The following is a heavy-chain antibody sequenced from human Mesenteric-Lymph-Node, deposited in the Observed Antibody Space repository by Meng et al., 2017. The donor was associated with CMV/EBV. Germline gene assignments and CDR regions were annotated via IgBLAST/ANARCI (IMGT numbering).Heavy chain of an antibody. CDR1: GFSLSSYW. V-gene: IGHV3-30*02. CDR3: AKDQYSSSSYFFDY. J-gene: IGHJ4*02. D-gene: IGHD6-13*01. CDR2: IRYDGTNK. Sequence: GESLKISCAASGFSLSSYWMNWVRQAPGKGLEWVAFIRYDGTNKDFADSVKGRFTISRDNSKNILYLQMNSLRPEDTAVYYCAKDQYSSSSYFFDYWGQGSLVTVSS.